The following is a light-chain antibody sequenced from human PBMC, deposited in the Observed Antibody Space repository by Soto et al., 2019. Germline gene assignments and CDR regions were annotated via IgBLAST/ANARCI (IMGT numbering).Light chain of an antibody. CDR2: DAS. CDR1: ETVTKW. V-gene: IGKV1-5*01. Sequence: DIQMTQSPSTLSASVGDRVTITCRASETVTKWLAWYQQKPGKAPNLLIYDASRLQIGGPSRFSGSESGADFTLTISSLQPDDFATYYCQQYSTYPYTFGQGTKLEIK. J-gene: IGKJ2*01. CDR3: QQYSTYPYT.